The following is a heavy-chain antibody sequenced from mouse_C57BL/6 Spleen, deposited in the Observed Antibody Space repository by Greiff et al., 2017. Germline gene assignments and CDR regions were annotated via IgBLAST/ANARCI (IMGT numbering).Heavy chain of an antibody. CDR1: GYTFTSYW. Sequence: VKLQQPGAELVRPGSSVKLSCKASGYTFTSYWMHWVKQRPIQGLEWIGNIDPSDSETHYNQKFKDKATLTVDKSSSTAYMQLSSLTSEDSAVYYCARWTTVAYFDYWGQGTTLTVSS. J-gene: IGHJ2*01. D-gene: IGHD1-1*01. CDR2: IDPSDSET. CDR3: ARWTTVAYFDY. V-gene: IGHV1-52*01.